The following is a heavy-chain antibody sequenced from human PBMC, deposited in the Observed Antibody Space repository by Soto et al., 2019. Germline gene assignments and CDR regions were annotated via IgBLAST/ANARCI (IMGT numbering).Heavy chain of an antibody. J-gene: IGHJ6*02. V-gene: IGHV3-21*01. CDR1: GFTFSGDS. CDR2: ISTTSTYI. Sequence: GGSLRLSCAASGFTFSGDSMNWVRHAPGKGLEWVSSISTTSTYIYYADSVKGRFTISRDNAKNSLHLQMNSLRAEDTAVYYCARDYVMDVWGQGTTVTVSS. CDR3: ARDYVMDV. D-gene: IGHD3-10*02.